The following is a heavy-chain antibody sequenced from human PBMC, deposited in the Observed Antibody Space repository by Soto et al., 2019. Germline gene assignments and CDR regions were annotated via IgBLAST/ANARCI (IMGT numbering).Heavy chain of an antibody. CDR3: ARGLGGYDLYCSDT. CDR1: GDTFTHST. Sequence: ASVKLSRKTSGDTFTHSTMLWVRQAPGQGLEWMGWINLNSGDTNYAEKFRGRVTMTRATSIITAYMELAKLKSDATALYSCARGLGGYDLYCSDTWGQGTLVTVSS. V-gene: IGHV1-2*02. J-gene: IGHJ5*02. CDR2: INLNSGDT. D-gene: IGHD5-12*01.